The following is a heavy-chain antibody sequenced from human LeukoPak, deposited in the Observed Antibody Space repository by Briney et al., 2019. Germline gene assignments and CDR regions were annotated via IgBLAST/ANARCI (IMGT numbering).Heavy chain of an antibody. D-gene: IGHD2-21*01. CDR1: GFTASTNY. J-gene: IGHJ4*02. Sequence: GGSLRLSCAASGFTASTNYMSWVRKAPGRGLGWVSVFYSGGSTYYADSVKGRFTISRDNAKNSLYLQMNSLRVEDTAVYYCARESGLGVISPYSDFWGQGTLVTVSP. CDR2: FYSGGST. CDR3: ARESGLGVISPYSDF. V-gene: IGHV3-66*01.